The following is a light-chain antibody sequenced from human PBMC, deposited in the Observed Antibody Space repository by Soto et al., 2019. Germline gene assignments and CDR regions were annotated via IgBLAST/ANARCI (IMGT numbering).Light chain of an antibody. CDR1: PSISSC. J-gene: IGKJ1*01. Sequence: DIQMTQSPSTLSASVGDRVTITCRASPSISSCVAWYQHKPGKAPKLLIYKAASLESGVPSRFSGSGSGTEFTLTISSLQPYDFATDYCQQYNSYSETFGQGPKVESK. CDR3: QQYNSYSET. CDR2: KAA. V-gene: IGKV1-5*03.